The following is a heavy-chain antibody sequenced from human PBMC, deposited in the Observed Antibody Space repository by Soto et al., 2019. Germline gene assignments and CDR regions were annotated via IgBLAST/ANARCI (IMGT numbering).Heavy chain of an antibody. CDR2: TYWNDDN. D-gene: IGHD6-19*01. CDR3: ARLAVAGTVGCFDY. V-gene: IGHV2-5*01. J-gene: IGHJ4*02. CDR1: GFSLSTSGVG. Sequence: QITLKESGPTLVKPTQTLTLTCTFSGFSLSTSGVGVGWIRQPPGKALEWLSVTYWNDDNHYRPSLNNRLTITKDTSKNQVVLTMTNMDPVDTASYYCARLAVAGTVGCFDYWGQGIRVTVSS.